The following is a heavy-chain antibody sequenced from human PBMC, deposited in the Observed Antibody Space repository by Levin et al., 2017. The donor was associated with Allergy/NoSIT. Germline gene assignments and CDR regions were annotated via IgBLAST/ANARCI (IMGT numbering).Heavy chain of an antibody. CDR1: GFTFSSYA. V-gene: IGHV3-23*01. J-gene: IGHJ4*02. D-gene: IGHD4-17*01. Sequence: LSLTCAASGFTFSSYAMSWVRQAPGKGLEWVSAISGSGGSTYYADSVKGRFTISRDNSKNTLYLQMNSLRAEDTAVYYCAKDKKDDYGDYFADYWGQGTLVTVSS. CDR2: ISGSGGST. CDR3: AKDKKDDYGDYFADY.